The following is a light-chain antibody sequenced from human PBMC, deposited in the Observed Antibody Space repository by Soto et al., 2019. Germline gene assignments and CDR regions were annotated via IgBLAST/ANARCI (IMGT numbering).Light chain of an antibody. CDR2: EAS. V-gene: IGKV3-11*01. Sequence: EIVLTQSPATLSLSPGDRATLSCRASQSIGIYLAWYQQTPGQSPRLLIYEASNRATGVPAKFSGTGSGTDFTLTISILESEDFGIYYCQQRSTCPLTFGGGTRVEI. J-gene: IGKJ4*01. CDR1: QSIGIY. CDR3: QQRSTCPLT.